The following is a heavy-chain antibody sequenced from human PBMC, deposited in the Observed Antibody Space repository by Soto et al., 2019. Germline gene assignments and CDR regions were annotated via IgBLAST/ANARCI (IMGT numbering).Heavy chain of an antibody. CDR3: ARVTGYYDSIPELILDY. CDR2: TRNKANSYTT. CDR1: GFTFSDHY. J-gene: IGHJ4*02. Sequence: EVQLVESGGGLVQPGGSLRLSCAASGFTFSDHYMDWVRQAPGKGLEWVGRTRNKANSYTTEYAASVKGRFTISRDDSKNSLYLQMNSLKTEDTAVYYCARVTGYYDSIPELILDYWGQGTLVTVSS. D-gene: IGHD3-22*01. V-gene: IGHV3-72*01.